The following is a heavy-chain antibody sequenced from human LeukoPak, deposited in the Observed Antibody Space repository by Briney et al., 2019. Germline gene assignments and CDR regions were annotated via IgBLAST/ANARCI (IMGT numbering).Heavy chain of an antibody. CDR1: GGSISSSSYY. CDR2: IYTSGST. D-gene: IGHD2-2*01. CDR3: ARVRSELGYCSSTSCSEAFDI. J-gene: IGHJ3*02. V-gene: IGHV4-61*05. Sequence: NPSETLSLTCTVSGGSISSSSYYWGWIRQPPGKGLEWIGRIYTSGSTNYNPSLKSRVTMSVDTSKNQFSLKLSSVTAADTAVYYCARVRSELGYCSSTSCSEAFDIWGQGTMVTVSS.